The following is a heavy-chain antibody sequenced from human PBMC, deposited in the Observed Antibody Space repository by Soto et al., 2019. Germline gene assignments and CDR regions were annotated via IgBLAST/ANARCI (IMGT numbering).Heavy chain of an antibody. CDR2: IIPIFGTA. Sequence: GASVKVSCKASGGTFSSYAISWVRQAPGQGLEWMGGIIPIFGTANYAQKFQGRVTITADKSTSTAYMELSSLRSEDTAVYYCARLDGLTGTKKYYYYGMDVWGQGTTVTVPS. CDR1: GGTFSSYA. D-gene: IGHD3-9*01. J-gene: IGHJ6*02. CDR3: ARLDGLTGTKKYYYYGMDV. V-gene: IGHV1-69*06.